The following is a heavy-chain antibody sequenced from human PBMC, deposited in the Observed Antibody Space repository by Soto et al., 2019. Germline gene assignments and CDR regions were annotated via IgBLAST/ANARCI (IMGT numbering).Heavy chain of an antibody. V-gene: IGHV3-48*01. Sequence: GGSLRLSCAASGFTFSIYTMTWVRQAPGKGLEWVAYIISSGDSRNYADSVKGRFTISRDNAKNSLILQMDSLRVEDTAVYYCASRRGSGRYYFEHWGQGTVVTVSS. CDR3: ASRRGSGRYYFEH. CDR2: IISSGDSR. CDR1: GFTFSIYT. D-gene: IGHD3-10*01. J-gene: IGHJ4*02.